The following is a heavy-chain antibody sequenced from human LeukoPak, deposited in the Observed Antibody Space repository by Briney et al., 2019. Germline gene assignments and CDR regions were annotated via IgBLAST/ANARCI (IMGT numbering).Heavy chain of an antibody. J-gene: IGHJ4*02. CDR2: IYYSGST. D-gene: IGHD1-26*01. V-gene: IGHV4-39*01. Sequence: PSETLSLTCTVSGGSISSSSFYWGWIRQSPGKGLEWIGNIYYSGSTYYNPSLKSRVTMSVDTSKNQFSVKLSSVTAADTSVYYCAGHGGGSYLYYIDYWGQGTLVTVSS. CDR1: GGSISSSSFY. CDR3: AGHGGGSYLYYIDY.